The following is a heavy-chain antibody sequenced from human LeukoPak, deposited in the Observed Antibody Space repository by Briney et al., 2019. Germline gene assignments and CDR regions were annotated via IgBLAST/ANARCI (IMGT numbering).Heavy chain of an antibody. V-gene: IGHV1-69*13. J-gene: IGHJ4*02. CDR2: IIPIFGTA. CDR1: GGTFSSYA. CDR3: ARGVGGSGDLYCH. D-gene: IGHD3-10*01. Sequence: SVKVPCKASGGTFSSYAISWVRQAPGQGLEWMGGIIPIFGTANYAQKFQGRVTITADESTSTAYMELSSLRSEDTAVYYCARGVGGSGDLYCHWGQGTLVTVSS.